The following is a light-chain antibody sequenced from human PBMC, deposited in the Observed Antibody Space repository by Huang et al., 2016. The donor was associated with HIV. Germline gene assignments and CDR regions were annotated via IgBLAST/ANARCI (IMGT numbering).Light chain of an antibody. CDR1: QSVSSNY. V-gene: IGKV3-20*01. Sequence: EIVLTQSPDTLSLSPGDRATLSCRASQSVSSNYLAWYKQNPGQAPRLLIYGASRRATGVPDRFSVSGSGTDFTLTISRLDPEDFAMYYCQQYDSSPVTFGGGTKVEMK. CDR2: GAS. J-gene: IGKJ4*01. CDR3: QQYDSSPVT.